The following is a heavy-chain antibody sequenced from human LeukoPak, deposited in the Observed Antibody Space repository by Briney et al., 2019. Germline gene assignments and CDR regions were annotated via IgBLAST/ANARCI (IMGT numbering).Heavy chain of an antibody. D-gene: IGHD3-10*01. CDR2: ISYNGTA. V-gene: IGHV4-59*08. J-gene: IGHJ4*02. CDR3: ASDGGQGY. CDR1: GGSISSYY. Sequence: SETLSLTCTVSGGSISSYYWSWIRQPPGKGLEWIGYISYNGTANYNPSLKSRLTISVDTSKNQFSLKLSSVTATDTAVYYCASDGGQGYWGQGILVTVSS.